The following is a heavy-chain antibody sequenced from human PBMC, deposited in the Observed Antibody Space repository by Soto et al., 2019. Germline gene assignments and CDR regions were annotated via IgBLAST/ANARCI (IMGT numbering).Heavy chain of an antibody. CDR1: GGTFSSYA. V-gene: IGHV1-69*13. CDR3: ARDLGVSNHNWFDP. J-gene: IGHJ5*02. CDR2: IIPIFGTA. D-gene: IGHD4-4*01. Sequence: VASVKVSCKASGGTFSSYAISWVRQAPGQGLEWMGGIIPIFGTANYAQKFQGRVTITADGSTSTAYMELSSLRSEDTAVYYCARDLGVSNHNWFDPWGQGTLVTVSS.